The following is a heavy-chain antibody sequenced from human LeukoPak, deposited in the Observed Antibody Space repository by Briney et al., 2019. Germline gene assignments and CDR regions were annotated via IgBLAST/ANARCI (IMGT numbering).Heavy chain of an antibody. CDR2: ISAYNGNT. CDR1: GYTFTSYG. D-gene: IGHD3-16*02. J-gene: IGHJ4*02. V-gene: IGHV1-18*01. CDR3: ATGKLRLGELSNFDY. Sequence: ASVKVSCKASGYTFTSYGISWVRQAPGQGLEWMGWISAYNGNTNYAQKLQGRVTMTTDTSTSTAYMGLRSLRSDDTAVYYCATGKLRLGELSNFDYWGQGTLVTVSS.